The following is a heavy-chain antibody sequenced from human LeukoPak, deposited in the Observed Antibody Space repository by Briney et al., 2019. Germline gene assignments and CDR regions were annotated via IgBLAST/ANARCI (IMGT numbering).Heavy chain of an antibody. CDR3: ARGVLGGITAYSNYLFDY. D-gene: IGHD4-11*01. J-gene: IGHJ4*02. Sequence: PSETPSLTCTVAGGSIGNYYCSSIRQPPGEGLEWIGYIYYSGSTNYNPSLKSRVTISIDTSKNQFSLNLTSVTAADTCVDYCARGVLGGITAYSNYLFDYWGQGTLVTVSS. CDR2: IYYSGST. V-gene: IGHV4-59*08. CDR1: GGSIGNYY.